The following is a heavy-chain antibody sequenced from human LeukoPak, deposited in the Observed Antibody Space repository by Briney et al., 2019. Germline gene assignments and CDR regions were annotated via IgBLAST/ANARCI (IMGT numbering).Heavy chain of an antibody. Sequence: GGSLRLSCAASGFTFSSYAMHWVRQAPGKGLEWVAVISYDGSNKYYADSVKGRFTISRDNAKNSLYLQMNSLRAEDTAVYYCARGVPLDCSGGSCPNNWFDPWGQGTLVTVSS. D-gene: IGHD2-15*01. CDR3: ARGVPLDCSGGSCPNNWFDP. V-gene: IGHV3-30-3*01. CDR1: GFTFSSYA. J-gene: IGHJ5*02. CDR2: ISYDGSNK.